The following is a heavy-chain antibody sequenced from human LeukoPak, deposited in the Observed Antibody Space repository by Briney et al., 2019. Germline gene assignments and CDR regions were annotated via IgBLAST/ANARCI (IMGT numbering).Heavy chain of an antibody. J-gene: IGHJ4*02. CDR2: INHSGST. CDR3: ARGASDIPFDY. D-gene: IGHD2-15*01. Sequence: SETLSLTCAVYGGSFSGYYWSWIRQPPGKGLEWIGEINHSGSTNYNPSLKSRVTTSVDTSKNQFSLKLSSVTAADTAVYYCARGASDIPFDYWGQGTLVTVSS. CDR1: GGSFSGYY. V-gene: IGHV4-34*01.